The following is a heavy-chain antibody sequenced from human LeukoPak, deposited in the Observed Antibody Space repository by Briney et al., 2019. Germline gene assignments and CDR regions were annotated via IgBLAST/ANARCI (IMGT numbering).Heavy chain of an antibody. D-gene: IGHD6-19*01. J-gene: IGHJ4*02. CDR1: GFTFSSYS. Sequence: GGYLRLSCAASGFTFSSYSMNWVRQAPGKGLEWVSSISSSSSYIYYADSVRGRFTISRDNAKNSLYLQMNSLRAEDTAVYYCESIKPVACIIYYFDYWGQGTLVTVSS. CDR2: ISSSSSYI. V-gene: IGHV3-21*01. CDR3: ESIKPVACIIYYFDY.